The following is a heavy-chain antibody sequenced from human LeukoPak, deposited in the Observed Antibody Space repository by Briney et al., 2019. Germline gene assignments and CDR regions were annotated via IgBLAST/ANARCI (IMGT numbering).Heavy chain of an antibody. CDR2: IYYSGST. CDR1: GGSISSYY. V-gene: IGHV4-39*01. CDR3: ARQWSGSHWYFDL. J-gene: IGHJ2*01. Sequence: SETLSLTCTVSGGSISSYYWGWIRQPPGKGLEWIGSIYYSGSTYYNPSLKSRVTISVDTSKNQFSLKLSSVTAADTAVYYCARQWSGSHWYFDLWGRGTLVTVSS. D-gene: IGHD1-26*01.